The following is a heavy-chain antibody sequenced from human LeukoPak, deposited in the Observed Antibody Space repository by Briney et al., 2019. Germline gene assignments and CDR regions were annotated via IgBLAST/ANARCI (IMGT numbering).Heavy chain of an antibody. Sequence: GGSLRLSCAASGFTFSSYSMNWVHQAPGKGLEWVSSISSSSSYIYYADSVKGRFTISRDNAKNSLYLQMNSLRAEDTAVYYCARDLSSGYYYVNPAFDYWGQGTLVTVSS. J-gene: IGHJ4*02. CDR2: ISSSSSYI. CDR1: GFTFSSYS. CDR3: ARDLSSGYYYVNPAFDY. D-gene: IGHD3-22*01. V-gene: IGHV3-21*01.